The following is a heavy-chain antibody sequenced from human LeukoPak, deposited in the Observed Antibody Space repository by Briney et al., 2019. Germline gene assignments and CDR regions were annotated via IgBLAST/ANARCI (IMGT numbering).Heavy chain of an antibody. D-gene: IGHD3-9*01. CDR1: GYTFTSYD. CDR3: ASRSGYDILTGDHYYYYGMDV. V-gene: IGHV1-8*01. CDR2: MNPNSGNT. Sequence: ASVHVSCKASGYTFTSYDINWVRQATGQGLEWMGWMNPNSGNTGYAQKFQGRVTMTRNTSISTAYMELSSLRSEDTAVYYCASRSGYDILTGDHYYYYGMDVWGQGTTVTVSS. J-gene: IGHJ6*02.